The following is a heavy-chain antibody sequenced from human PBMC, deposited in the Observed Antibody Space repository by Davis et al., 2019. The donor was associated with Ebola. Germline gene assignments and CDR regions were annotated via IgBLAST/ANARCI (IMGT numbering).Heavy chain of an antibody. CDR3: ASDDVGVLPGDVFDI. CDR2: ISSSASYK. Sequence: PGGSLRLSCAASGFTFSVYYMSWIRQAPGKGPEWVSSISSSASYKNYADSVKGRFTVSRDDAKNSLHLQMNSLTDEDTAAYFCASDDVGVLPGDVFDIWGQGTMVTVSS. J-gene: IGHJ3*02. CDR1: GFTFSVYY. V-gene: IGHV3-11*06. D-gene: IGHD3-10*01.